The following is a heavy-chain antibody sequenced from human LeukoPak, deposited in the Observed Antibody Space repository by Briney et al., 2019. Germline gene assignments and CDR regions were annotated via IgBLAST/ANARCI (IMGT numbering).Heavy chain of an antibody. Sequence: GGSLRLSCAASGFTLSSFWMTWVRQAPGKGLEWVANIRQDGNEKFYVDSVKGRFTISRDNAKNSVYLQMSSLRAEDTAVYYCAINSDWRFDYWGQGTLVTVSS. CDR2: IRQDGNEK. CDR3: AINSDWRFDY. V-gene: IGHV3-7*01. D-gene: IGHD6-19*01. CDR1: GFTLSSFW. J-gene: IGHJ4*02.